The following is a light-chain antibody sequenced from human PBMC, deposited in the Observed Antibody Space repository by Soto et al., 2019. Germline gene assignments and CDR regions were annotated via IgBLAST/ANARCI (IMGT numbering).Light chain of an antibody. CDR2: DVS. J-gene: IGLJ1*01. CDR1: SSDVGGYNY. Sequence: QSVLTQPASVSGSPGQSITISFTGTSSDVGGYNYVSWYQQHPGKAPKLMIYDVSNRPSGVSNRFSGSKSGNTASLTISGLQAEDEADYYCSSYTSSSTTVFGTGTKVTV. CDR3: SSYTSSSTTV. V-gene: IGLV2-14*01.